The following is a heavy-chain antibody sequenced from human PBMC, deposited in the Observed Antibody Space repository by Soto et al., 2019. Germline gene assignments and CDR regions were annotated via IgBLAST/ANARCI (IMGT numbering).Heavy chain of an antibody. Sequence: SVKVSCKASGGTFSSYAISWVRQAPGQGLEWMGGIIPIFGTANYAQKFQGRVTFTADESTSTAYMELSSLRSEDTAVYYCARGIWRYCSSTSCFRWFDPWGQGTLVTVSS. V-gene: IGHV1-69*13. D-gene: IGHD2-2*01. CDR1: GGTFSSYA. CDR3: ARGIWRYCSSTSCFRWFDP. J-gene: IGHJ5*02. CDR2: IIPIFGTA.